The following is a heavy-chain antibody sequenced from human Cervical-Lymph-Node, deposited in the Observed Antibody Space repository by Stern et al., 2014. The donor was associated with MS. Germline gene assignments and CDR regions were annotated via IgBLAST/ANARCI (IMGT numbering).Heavy chain of an antibody. J-gene: IGHJ5*02. Sequence: QLQLQESGPGLLKPSQTLSLTCTVSGGSITSGSYYWSWIRQSAGKGLEWIGRIYPSGSTNYNPSLERPVTLSVDTSKNQFSLKLPSLAAADTSVYYCARDGPGASWFDPWGQGTLVTVSS. CDR2: IYPSGST. CDR1: GGSITSGSYY. V-gene: IGHV4-61*02. D-gene: IGHD7-27*01. CDR3: ARDGPGASWFDP.